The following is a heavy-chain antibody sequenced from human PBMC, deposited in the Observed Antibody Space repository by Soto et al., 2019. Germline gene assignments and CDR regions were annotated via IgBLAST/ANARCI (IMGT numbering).Heavy chain of an antibody. Sequence: QPGGSLRLSCAASGFTFSSYGMHWVRQAPGKGLEWVAVIWYDGSNKYYADSVKGRFTISRDNSKNTLYLQMNSLRAEDTAVYYCARAGPPVVPAAIRSYYYYGMDVWGQGTTVTVSS. CDR3: ARAGPPVVPAAIRSYYYYGMDV. J-gene: IGHJ6*02. V-gene: IGHV3-33*01. CDR2: IWYDGSNK. CDR1: GFTFSSYG. D-gene: IGHD2-2*02.